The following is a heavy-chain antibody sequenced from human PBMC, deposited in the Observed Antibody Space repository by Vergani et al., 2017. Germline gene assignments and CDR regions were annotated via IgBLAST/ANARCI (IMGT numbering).Heavy chain of an antibody. CDR1: GYSFTSYW. D-gene: IGHD6-6*01. V-gene: IGHV5-10-1*03. J-gene: IGHJ5*02. CDR2: IDPSDSYT. CDR3: ARSGIAARLGFVWFDP. Sequence: EVQLVQSGAEVKKPGESLRISCKGSGYSFTSYWISWVRQMPGKGLEWMGRIDPSDSYTNYSPSFQGHGTISADKSISTAYLQWSSLKASDTAMYYCARSGIAARLGFVWFDPWGQGTLVTVSS.